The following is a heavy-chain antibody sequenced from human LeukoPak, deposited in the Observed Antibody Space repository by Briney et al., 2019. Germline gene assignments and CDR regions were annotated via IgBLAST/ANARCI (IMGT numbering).Heavy chain of an antibody. CDR1: GFTFSKYA. J-gene: IGHJ4*02. D-gene: IGHD3-16*01. CDR3: ARGSHRLYDYVWGTYESKDY. V-gene: IGHV3-30*04. CDR2: LSDDGNNK. Sequence: GRSLRLSCAASGFTFSKYAMHWVRQAPGKGLEWVAVLSDDGNNKHYADSVKGRFTISRDNSQNTLHLQMNTLRVDDTAVYYCARGSHRLYDYVWGTYESKDYWGQGTLVTVSS.